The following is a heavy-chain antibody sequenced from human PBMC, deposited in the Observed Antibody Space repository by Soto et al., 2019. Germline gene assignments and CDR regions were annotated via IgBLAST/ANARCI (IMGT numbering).Heavy chain of an antibody. D-gene: IGHD2-15*01. J-gene: IGHJ4*02. Sequence: ASVKVSCKASGYTFTSYYMHWVRQAPGQGLEWMGIINPSGGSTSYAQKFQGRVTMTRDTSTSTVYMELSSLRSEDTAVYYCAREPYDCSGGSCYSVDYWGQGTLVTSPQ. V-gene: IGHV1-46*03. CDR3: AREPYDCSGGSCYSVDY. CDR1: GYTFTSYY. CDR2: INPSGGST.